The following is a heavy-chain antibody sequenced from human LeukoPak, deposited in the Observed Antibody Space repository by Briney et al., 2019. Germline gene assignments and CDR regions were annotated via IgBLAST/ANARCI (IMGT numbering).Heavy chain of an antibody. D-gene: IGHD5-24*01. V-gene: IGHV4-34*01. Sequence: SETLSLTCAVSGGSISSNNYWSWIRQPPGKGLEWIGEINHSGSTNYNPSLKSRVTISVDTSKNQFSLKLSSVTAADTAVYYCARPALRRYTSHLNYWGQGTLVTVSS. CDR1: GGSISSNNY. CDR3: ARPALRRYTSHLNY. CDR2: INHSGST. J-gene: IGHJ4*02.